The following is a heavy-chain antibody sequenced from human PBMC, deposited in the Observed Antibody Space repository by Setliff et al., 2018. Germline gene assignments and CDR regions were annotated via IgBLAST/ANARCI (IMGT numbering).Heavy chain of an antibody. CDR3: ARTLYDYDILTGPGYYFDY. Sequence: SETLSLTCTVSGDSISSGYYYWTWIRQSAGKGLEWIGHFYTSGNTNYNPSLKSRVTISVDTSKNQFSLKLSSVTAADTATYYCARTLYDYDILTGPGYYFDYWGQGTLVTVSS. D-gene: IGHD3-9*01. CDR2: FYTSGNT. J-gene: IGHJ4*02. V-gene: IGHV4-61*09. CDR1: GDSISSGYYY.